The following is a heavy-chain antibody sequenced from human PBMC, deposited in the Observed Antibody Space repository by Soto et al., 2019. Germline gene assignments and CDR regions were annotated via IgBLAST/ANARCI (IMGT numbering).Heavy chain of an antibody. CDR1: GGSFSGYY. Sequence: SETLSLTCAVYGGSFSGYYWSWIRQPPGKGLEWIGEINHSGSTNYNPSLKSRVTISVDTSKNQFSLKLSSVTAADTAVYYCAGGPLTGTNPYYYYYGMDVSGQGTTVTVYS. V-gene: IGHV4-34*01. CDR2: INHSGST. CDR3: AGGPLTGTNPYYYYYGMDV. J-gene: IGHJ6*02. D-gene: IGHD1-20*01.